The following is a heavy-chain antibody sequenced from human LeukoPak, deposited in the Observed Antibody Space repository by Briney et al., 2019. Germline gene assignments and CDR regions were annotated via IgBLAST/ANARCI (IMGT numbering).Heavy chain of an antibody. D-gene: IGHD3-10*01. CDR2: ISGSGGST. Sequence: GGSLRLSCAASGFTFSSYAMSWVRQAPGKGLEWVSAISGSGGSTYYADSVKGRFTTSRDNSKNTLYLQMNSLRAEDTAVYYCAKILLWFGELYDYWGQGTLVTVSS. CDR1: GFTFSSYA. CDR3: AKILLWFGELYDY. J-gene: IGHJ4*02. V-gene: IGHV3-23*01.